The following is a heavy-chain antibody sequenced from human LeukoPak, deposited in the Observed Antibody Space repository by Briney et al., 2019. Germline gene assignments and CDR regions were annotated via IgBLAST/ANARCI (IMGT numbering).Heavy chain of an antibody. CDR2: FFHGGSS. J-gene: IGHJ4*02. Sequence: PSETLSLTCDVSGYSISSGYFCCWIRQPPGKGLEWIGSFFHGGSSHYNSSLKSRVTMSVDTSKNQFFLNLSSVIAADTAMYYCARLGRGDHTWGSYSCDHWGQGTLVTVSS. CDR1: GYSISSGYF. CDR3: ARLGRGDHTWGSYSCDH. V-gene: IGHV4-38-2*01. D-gene: IGHD3-16*01.